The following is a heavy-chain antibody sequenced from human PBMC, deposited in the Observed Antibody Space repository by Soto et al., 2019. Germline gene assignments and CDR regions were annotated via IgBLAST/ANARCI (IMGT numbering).Heavy chain of an antibody. J-gene: IGHJ4*02. Sequence: PGGSLRLSCTVSDFTFSAHWMHWVRQAPGKGLVWVSRIDEDGSQRHYADSVKGRFTISIDNAKNTLFLEMNSLTDDDTAIYFCSRGTIAWPGVDYWGPGTLVTVSS. D-gene: IGHD2-21*01. V-gene: IGHV3-74*01. CDR1: DFTFSAHW. CDR2: IDEDGSQR. CDR3: SRGTIAWPGVDY.